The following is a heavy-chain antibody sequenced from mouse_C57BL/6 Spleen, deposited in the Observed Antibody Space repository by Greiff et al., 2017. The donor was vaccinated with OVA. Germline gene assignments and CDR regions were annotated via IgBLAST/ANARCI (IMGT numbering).Heavy chain of an antibody. Sequence: EVQRVESGGGLVQPGGSLKLSCAASGFTFSDYYMYWVRQTPEKRLEWVAYISNGGGSTYYPDTVKGRFTISRDNAKNTLYLQMSRLKSEDTAMYYCARHNDYDDWYFDVWGTGTTVTVSS. D-gene: IGHD2-4*01. V-gene: IGHV5-12*01. J-gene: IGHJ1*03. CDR1: GFTFSDYY. CDR2: ISNGGGST. CDR3: ARHNDYDDWYFDV.